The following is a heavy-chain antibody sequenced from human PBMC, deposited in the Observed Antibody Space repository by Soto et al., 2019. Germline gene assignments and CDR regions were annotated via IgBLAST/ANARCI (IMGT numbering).Heavy chain of an antibody. V-gene: IGHV1-46*03. CDR2: INTSGGSK. CDR3: ARSRPQTLDWYFDL. J-gene: IGHJ2*01. Sequence: GASVKVSCKASGYTFTSYYMHWVRQAPGQGLEWMGIINTSGGSKSYAQKNQGRITMTRDTSTSTVYMELSSLRSEDTAVYYCARSRPQTLDWYFDLWGRGTLVTVSS. CDR1: GYTFTSYY. D-gene: IGHD6-6*01.